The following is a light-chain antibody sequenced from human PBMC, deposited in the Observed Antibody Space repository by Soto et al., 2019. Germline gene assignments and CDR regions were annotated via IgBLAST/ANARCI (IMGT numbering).Light chain of an antibody. CDR1: QSVSSSY. CDR3: QQYGSSPWT. Sequence: EIVLTQSPGTLSLSPGERATLSCRASQSVSSSYLAWYQQKPGQAPRLLIYGASSRATGIPDRVSGSGSGTDSTLTISRLEPEDFAVYYCQQYGSSPWTFGQGTEVEVK. CDR2: GAS. J-gene: IGKJ1*01. V-gene: IGKV3-20*01.